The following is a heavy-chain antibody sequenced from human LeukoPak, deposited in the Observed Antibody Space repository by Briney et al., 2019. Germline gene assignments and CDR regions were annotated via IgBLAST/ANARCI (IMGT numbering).Heavy chain of an antibody. D-gene: IGHD6-13*01. CDR3: TRPSSSSWYFDY. Sequence: TGGSLRLSCTASGFTFGDYAMSWVRQAPGKGLEWVGFIRSEPYGGTTEYAASVKGRFTISRDDSKSIAYLQMNTLNTEDTAVYYCTRPSSSSWYFDYWGQGTLVTVSS. J-gene: IGHJ4*02. CDR2: IRSEPYGGTT. V-gene: IGHV3-49*04. CDR1: GFTFGDYA.